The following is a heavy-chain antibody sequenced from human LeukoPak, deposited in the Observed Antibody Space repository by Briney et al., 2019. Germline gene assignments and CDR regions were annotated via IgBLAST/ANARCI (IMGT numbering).Heavy chain of an antibody. CDR1: GFTFSSYG. CDR2: IRYDGSNK. Sequence: QPGGSLRLSCAASGFTFSSYGMHWVRQAPGKGLEWVAFIRYDGSNKYYADSVKGRFTISRDNSKNTLYLQMNRLRAEDTAVYYCAKGKMPYYFDYWGQGTLVTVSS. V-gene: IGHV3-30*02. CDR3: AKGKMPYYFDY. D-gene: IGHD2-2*01. J-gene: IGHJ4*02.